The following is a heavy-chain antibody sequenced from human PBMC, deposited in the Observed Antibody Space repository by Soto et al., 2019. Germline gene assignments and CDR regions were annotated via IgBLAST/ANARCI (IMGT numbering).Heavy chain of an antibody. Sequence: GSLRLSCSVFGFTISSYAMHWVRQAPGKGLQYVSSISSNGGSTYYADSVKGRFTISRDNSKNTLYLQMSSLRVEDTAVYYCVKDRYVEYWGQGTLVTVSS. CDR2: ISSNGGST. V-gene: IGHV3-64D*06. CDR3: VKDRYVEY. J-gene: IGHJ4*02. CDR1: GFTISSYA.